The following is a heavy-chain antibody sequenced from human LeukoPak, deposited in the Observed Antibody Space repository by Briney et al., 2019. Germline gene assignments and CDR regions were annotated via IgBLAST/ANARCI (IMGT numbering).Heavy chain of an antibody. D-gene: IGHD3-22*01. CDR2: LNHAGNT. Sequence: PSETLSLTCAVYGDSFSRYLWNWVRQPPGKPLQYLGALNHAGNTNYNPSLKTRVILSVDKSRNQFSLKLTSVTAADTAVYFCARGSSFDGYCAPGACQAGYYDMWGQGTPVTVSS. CDR3: ARGSSFDGYCAPGACQAGYYDM. J-gene: IGHJ4*02. CDR1: GDSFSRYL. V-gene: IGHV4-34*01.